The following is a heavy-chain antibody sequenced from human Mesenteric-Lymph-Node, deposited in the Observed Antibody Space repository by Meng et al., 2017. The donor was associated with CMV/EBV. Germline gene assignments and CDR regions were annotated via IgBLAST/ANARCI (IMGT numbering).Heavy chain of an antibody. D-gene: IGHD3-10*01. J-gene: IGHJ4*02. CDR2: ISYDGSNK. V-gene: IGHV3-30*14. CDR1: GFTFSSYA. CDR3: ARGISGWNYLDH. Sequence: GESLKISYAASGFTFSSYAMHWVRQAPGKGLEWVAVISYDGSNKYYADSVKGRFTISRDNFKNTLFLQMNSLRAEDTAVYYCARGISGWNYLDHWGQGILVTVSS.